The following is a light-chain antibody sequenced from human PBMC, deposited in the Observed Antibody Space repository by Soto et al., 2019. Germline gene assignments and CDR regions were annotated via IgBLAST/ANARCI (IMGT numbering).Light chain of an antibody. V-gene: IGKV1-8*01. CDR2: AAS. CDR1: QGISSY. Sequence: AIRLTHSPSSLSAPTLHIIPIXYRASQGISSYLAWYQQKPGKAPKLLIYAASTLESGVPSRFSGSGSGTEFTLTISSLQPDDFATYYCQHYNSYSEAFGQGTKVDIK. CDR3: QHYNSYSEA. J-gene: IGKJ1*01.